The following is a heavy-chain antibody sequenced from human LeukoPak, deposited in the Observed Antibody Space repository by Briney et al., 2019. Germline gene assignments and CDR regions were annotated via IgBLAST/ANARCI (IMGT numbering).Heavy chain of an antibody. V-gene: IGHV4-39*01. CDR3: ARHPNQPSNTRVTLFDP. Sequence: SETLSLTCIVSGGSISGTTYYWGWIRQPPGKELEWIGSIYYTGGTYYNPSLKTRVTISLDTSKNQFSLNLTSVTAADTAVYYCARHPNQPSNTRVTLFDPWGQGTLVTVSS. CDR1: GGSISGTTYY. CDR2: IYYTGGT. D-gene: IGHD2-2*01. J-gene: IGHJ5*02.